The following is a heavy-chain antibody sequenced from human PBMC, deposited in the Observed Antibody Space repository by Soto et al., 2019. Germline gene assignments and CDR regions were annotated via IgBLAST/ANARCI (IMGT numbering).Heavy chain of an antibody. CDR2: IYYSGST. V-gene: IGHV4-59*01. CDR1: GGSISSYY. Sequence: SETLSLTCTVSGGSISSYYWSWIRQPPGKGLEWIGYIYYSGSTNYNPSLKSRVTISVDTSKNQFSLKLSSVTAADTAVYYCARRARGYLDYWGQGTLVTVSS. CDR3: ARRARGYLDY. J-gene: IGHJ4*02.